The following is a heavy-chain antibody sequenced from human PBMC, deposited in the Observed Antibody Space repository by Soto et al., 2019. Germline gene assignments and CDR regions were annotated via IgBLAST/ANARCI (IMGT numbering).Heavy chain of an antibody. V-gene: IGHV4-61*01. CDR3: ARTYYDFWSGYWNWFDP. CDR2: IYYSGST. J-gene: IGHJ5*02. Sequence: PSETLSLTCTVSGGSVSSGSYYWSWIRQPPGKGLEWIGYIYYSGSTNYNPSLKSRVTISVDTSKNQFSLKLSSVTAADTAVYYCARTYYDFWSGYWNWFDPWGQGTLVTVS. D-gene: IGHD3-3*01. CDR1: GGSVSSGSYY.